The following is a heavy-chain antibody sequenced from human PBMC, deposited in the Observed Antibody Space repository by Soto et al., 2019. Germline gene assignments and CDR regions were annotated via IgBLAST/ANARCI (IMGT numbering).Heavy chain of an antibody. J-gene: IGHJ6*02. Sequence: SGPTLVNPTQTLTLTCTFSGFSLSTSGMCVSWIRQPPGKALEWLALIDWDDDKYYSTSLKTRLTISKDTSKNQVVLTMTNMDPVDTAMYYCASAAGTGFSYYYGMGVWGQGTPVTVSS. CDR1: GFSLSTSGMC. CDR2: IDWDDDK. CDR3: ASAAGTGFSYYYGMGV. D-gene: IGHD6-13*01. V-gene: IGHV2-70*01.